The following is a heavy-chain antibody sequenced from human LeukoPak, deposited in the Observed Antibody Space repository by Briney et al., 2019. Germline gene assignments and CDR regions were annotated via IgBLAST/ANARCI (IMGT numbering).Heavy chain of an antibody. CDR3: ARDYSYYYDSSGYCGY. D-gene: IGHD3-22*01. CDR1: GFTFSDYY. V-gene: IGHV3-11*01. CDR2: ISSSGSTI. Sequence: GGSLRLSCAASGFTFSDYYTSWIRQAPGKGLEWVSYISSSGSTIYYADSVKGRFTISRDNAKNSLYLQMNSLRAEDTAVYYCARDYSYYYDSSGYCGYWGQGTLVTVSS. J-gene: IGHJ4*02.